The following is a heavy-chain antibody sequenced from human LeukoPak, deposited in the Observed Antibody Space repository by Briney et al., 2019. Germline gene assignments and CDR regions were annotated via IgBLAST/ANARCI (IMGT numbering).Heavy chain of an antibody. D-gene: IGHD3-22*01. V-gene: IGHV4-61*01. CDR2: IYYSGST. J-gene: IGHJ6*03. Sequence: SETLSLTCTVSGGSISSSSYYWSWIRQPPGKGLEWIGNIYYSGSTNYNPSLKSRVTISVDTSKNQFSLKLSSVTAADTAVYYCTRGSIAYYSMDVWGKGTTVTISS. CDR3: TRGSIAYYSMDV. CDR1: GGSISSSSYY.